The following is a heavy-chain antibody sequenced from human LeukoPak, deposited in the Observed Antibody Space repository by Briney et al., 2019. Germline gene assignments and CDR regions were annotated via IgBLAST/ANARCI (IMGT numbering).Heavy chain of an antibody. CDR3: AYSSSYNLDY. V-gene: IGHV4-39*07. CDR2: INHSGST. J-gene: IGHJ4*02. D-gene: IGHD6-6*01. CDR1: GGSISSGSYS. Sequence: SETLSLTCAVSGGSISSGSYSWSWIRQPPGKGLEWIGEINHSGSTNYNPSLKSRVTISVDTSKNQFSLKLSSATAADTAVYYCAYSSSYNLDYWGQGTLVTVSS.